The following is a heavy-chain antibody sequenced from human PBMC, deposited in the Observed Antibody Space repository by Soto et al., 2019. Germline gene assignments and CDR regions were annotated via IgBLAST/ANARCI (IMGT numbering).Heavy chain of an antibody. V-gene: IGHV3-23*01. Sequence: GGSLRFSYAASGFTFSNYAMSWVRQAAGKGLEWVSAISGGGDSTYYADSVKGRFTISRDNSKNTVYLQMNSLRADDTALYYCAKNSGWFNTWGQGALVTVSS. D-gene: IGHD3-10*01. CDR2: ISGGGDST. J-gene: IGHJ5*02. CDR1: GFTFSNYA. CDR3: AKNSGWFNT.